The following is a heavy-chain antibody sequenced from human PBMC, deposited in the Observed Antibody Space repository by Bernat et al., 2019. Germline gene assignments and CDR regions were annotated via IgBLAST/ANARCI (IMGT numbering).Heavy chain of an antibody. V-gene: IGHV3-30*02. Sequence: QVQLVESGGGVVQPGGSLRLSCAASGFTFSSYGMHWVRQAPGKGLEWVAFIRYDGSNKYYADSVKGRFTISRDNSKNTLYLQMNSLSAEDTAVYYCAKDEGGPGDYWGQGTLVTVSS. CDR2: IRYDGSNK. CDR1: GFTFSSYG. CDR3: AKDEGGPGDY. J-gene: IGHJ4*02. D-gene: IGHD3-16*01.